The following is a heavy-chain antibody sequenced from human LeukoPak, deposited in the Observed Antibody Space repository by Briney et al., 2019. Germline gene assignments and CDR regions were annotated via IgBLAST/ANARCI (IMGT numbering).Heavy chain of an antibody. CDR2: ISSNGGST. V-gene: IGHV3-64*01. D-gene: IGHD3-3*01. CDR3: ARALFGVVNHDY. Sequence: PGGSLRLSCAASGFTFSSYAMHWVRQAPGKGLEYVSAISSNGGSTYYANSVKGRFTISRDNSKNTLYLQMGSLRAEDMAVYYCARALFGVVNHDYWGQGTLVTVSS. J-gene: IGHJ4*02. CDR1: GFTFSSYA.